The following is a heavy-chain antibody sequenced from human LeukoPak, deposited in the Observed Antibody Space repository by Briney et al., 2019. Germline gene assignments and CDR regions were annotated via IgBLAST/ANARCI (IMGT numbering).Heavy chain of an antibody. CDR2: IAPSDSDT. V-gene: IGHV5-51*01. CDR3: ARYVVGPYYFDY. Sequence: GESLKISCKGSGYSFTDHWIGWVRQMPGKGPEWMGIIAPSDSDTRYSPSFQGQVTISADKSISTAYLQWSSLKASDTAMYYCARYVVGPYYFDYWGQGTLVTVSS. D-gene: IGHD3-16*01. CDR1: GYSFTDHW. J-gene: IGHJ4*02.